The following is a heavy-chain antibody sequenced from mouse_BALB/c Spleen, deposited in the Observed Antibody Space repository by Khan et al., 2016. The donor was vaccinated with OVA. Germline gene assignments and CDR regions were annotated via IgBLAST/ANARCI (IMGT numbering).Heavy chain of an antibody. CDR3: TRGDYDYDGFTY. V-gene: IGHV1-9*01. D-gene: IGHD2-4*01. CDR1: GFTFSSYW. Sequence: VQLQESGAELMKPGASVKMSCKATGFTFSSYWIEWVKQRPGHGLEWIGEILPGSGITSYNEKFKGKATLTADTSSNTAYMQLRSLTSEDSAVNCCTRGDYDYDGFTYWGQGTLVTVSA. J-gene: IGHJ3*01. CDR2: ILPGSGIT.